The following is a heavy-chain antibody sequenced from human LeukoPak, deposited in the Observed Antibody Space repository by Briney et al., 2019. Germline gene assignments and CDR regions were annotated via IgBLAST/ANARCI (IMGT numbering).Heavy chain of an antibody. V-gene: IGHV1-18*01. CDR1: GYTFASYG. CDR3: ARDRDATPDY. J-gene: IGHJ4*02. Sequence: ASVKVSCKASGYTFASYGISWVRQAPGQGFEWMGWISIYSGNTDYAQNLQGRITVTADTSANTAYMELRSLTSDDTAVYYCARDRDATPDYWGQGTLVTVSS. CDR2: ISIYSGNT.